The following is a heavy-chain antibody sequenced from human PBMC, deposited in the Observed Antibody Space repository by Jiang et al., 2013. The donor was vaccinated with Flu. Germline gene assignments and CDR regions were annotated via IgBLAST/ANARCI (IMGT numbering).Heavy chain of an antibody. CDR3: ARILGYCSGGNCSDFDY. CDR2: IYPGDSDT. J-gene: IGHJ4*02. D-gene: IGHD2-15*01. V-gene: IGHV5-51*01. Sequence: GAEVKKPGESLKISCKGSGYSFTNYWIGWVRQMPGKGLEWMGIIYPGDSDTRYSPSFQGQVTISADKSISTAYLQWSSLKASDTAMYYCARILGYCSGGNCSDFDYWGQGTLGHRLL. CDR1: GYSFTNYW.